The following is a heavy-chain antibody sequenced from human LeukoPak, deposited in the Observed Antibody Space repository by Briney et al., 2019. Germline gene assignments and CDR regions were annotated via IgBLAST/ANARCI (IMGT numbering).Heavy chain of an antibody. Sequence: GASVKVSCKASGYTFTSYDINWVRQATGQGLEWMGWMNPNSANTGYAQKFQGRVTITRDTSISTAYMELSSLGSEDTAVYYCARGLDCSGGSCYSFDYWGQGTLVTVSS. CDR2: MNPNSANT. J-gene: IGHJ4*02. V-gene: IGHV1-8*03. CDR1: GYTFTSYD. CDR3: ARGLDCSGGSCYSFDY. D-gene: IGHD2-15*01.